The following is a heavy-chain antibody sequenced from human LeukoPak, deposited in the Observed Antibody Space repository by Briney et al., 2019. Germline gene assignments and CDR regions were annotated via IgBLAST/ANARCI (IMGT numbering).Heavy chain of an antibody. CDR1: GGSISSYY. Sequence: SETLSLTCTVSGGSISSYYWSWIRQPAGKGLEWIGRIYTSGSTNYNPSLKSRVTMSVDTSKNQFSLKLSSVTAADTAVYYCAGGYYYDSSGYRFDYWGQGTPVTVSS. V-gene: IGHV4-4*07. D-gene: IGHD3-22*01. CDR2: IYTSGST. J-gene: IGHJ4*02. CDR3: AGGYYYDSSGYRFDY.